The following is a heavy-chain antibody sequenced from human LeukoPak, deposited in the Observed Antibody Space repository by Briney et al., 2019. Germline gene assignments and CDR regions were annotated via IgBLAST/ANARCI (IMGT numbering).Heavy chain of an antibody. CDR2: IYYSGST. CDR3: ARSTSGWSDFLDY. D-gene: IGHD6-19*01. V-gene: IGHV4-59*01. Sequence: PSETLSLTSTVSSGSISSYYWSWIRQPPGKGLEWIGYIYYSGSTNYNPSLKSRVTISVDTSKNQFSLKLNSVTAADTAVYYCARSTSGWSDFLDYWGQGTLVTVSS. J-gene: IGHJ4*02. CDR1: SGSISSYY.